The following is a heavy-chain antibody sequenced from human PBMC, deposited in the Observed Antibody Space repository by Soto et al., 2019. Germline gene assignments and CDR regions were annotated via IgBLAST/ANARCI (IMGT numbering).Heavy chain of an antibody. J-gene: IGHJ4*02. Sequence: PSETLSLTCTVSGGSISSGDYYWSWIRQPPGKGLEWIGYIYYSGSTYYNPSLKNRVTISVDTSENQFSLKLSSVTAADTAVYYCARDTLGLSDMELGGRFFDYWGQGTLVTVSS. V-gene: IGHV4-30-4*01. D-gene: IGHD2-8*02. CDR1: GGSISSGDYY. CDR3: ARDTLGLSDMELGGRFFDY. CDR2: IYYSGST.